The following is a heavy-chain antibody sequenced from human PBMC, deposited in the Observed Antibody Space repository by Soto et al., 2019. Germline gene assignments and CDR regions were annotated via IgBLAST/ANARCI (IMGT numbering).Heavy chain of an antibody. CDR1: GGSISSGVYY. J-gene: IGHJ6*02. CDR2: IYYSGST. CDR3: ARAGIENGMDV. V-gene: IGHV4-31*03. D-gene: IGHD2-21*01. Sequence: SETLSLTCTVAGGSISSGVYYLSWIRQHPGKGLEWIGYIYYSGSTYYNPSLKSRVTISVDTSKNQFSLKLSSVTAADTAVYYCARAGIENGMDVWGQGTTVTVSS.